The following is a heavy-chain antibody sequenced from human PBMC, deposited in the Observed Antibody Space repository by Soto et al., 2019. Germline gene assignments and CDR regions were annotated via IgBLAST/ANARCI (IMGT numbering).Heavy chain of an antibody. CDR3: ARDFVWFGELSSMDY. D-gene: IGHD3-10*01. V-gene: IGHV3-33*01. J-gene: IGHJ4*02. CDR2: IWYDGSNK. CDR1: GFTFSSYG. Sequence: GGSLRLSCAASGFTFSSYGMHWVRQAPGKGLEWVAVIWYDGSNKYYADSVKGRFTISRDNSKNTLYLQMNSLRAEDTAVYYCARDFVWFGELSSMDYWGQGTLVTVSS.